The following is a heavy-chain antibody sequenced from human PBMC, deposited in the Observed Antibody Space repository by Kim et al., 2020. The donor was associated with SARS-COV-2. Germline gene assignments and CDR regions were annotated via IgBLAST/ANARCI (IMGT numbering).Heavy chain of an antibody. Sequence: SLKSRVTISVDTSKHQFSLKLSSVTAADTAVYYCARGAAAAGSLVYFDYWGQGTLVTVSS. J-gene: IGHJ4*02. V-gene: IGHV4-34*01. CDR3: ARGAAAAGSLVYFDY. D-gene: IGHD6-13*01.